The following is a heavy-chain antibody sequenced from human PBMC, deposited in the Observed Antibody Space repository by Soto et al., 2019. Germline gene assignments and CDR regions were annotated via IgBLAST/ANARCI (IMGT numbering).Heavy chain of an antibody. J-gene: IGHJ6*02. CDR2: MSGSGSGT. CDR3: AKFREYYQGSGSRTYYFYGMDV. Sequence: GGSLRLSCAASGFRFSTYDMSWVRQAPGKGLEWVSVMSGSGSGTYYADSVKGRFTISRDNSKNTLFLQMNSLRAGDTALYYCAKFREYYQGSGSRTYYFYGMDVWGQGTTVTVSS. D-gene: IGHD3-10*01. V-gene: IGHV3-23*01. CDR1: GFRFSTYD.